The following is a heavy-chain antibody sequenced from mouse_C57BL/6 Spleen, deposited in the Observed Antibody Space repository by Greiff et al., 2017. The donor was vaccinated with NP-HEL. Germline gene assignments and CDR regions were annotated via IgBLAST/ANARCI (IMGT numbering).Heavy chain of an antibody. V-gene: IGHV2-2*01. CDR2: IWSGGST. CDR3: ARKDYYGSSNAMDY. Sequence: VKVEESGPGLVQPSQSLSITCTVSGFSLTSYGVHWVRQSPGKGLEWLGVIWSGGSTDYNAAFISRLSISKDNSKSQVFFKMNSLQADDTAIYYCARKDYYGSSNAMDYWGQGTSVTVSS. CDR1: GFSLTSYG. D-gene: IGHD1-1*01. J-gene: IGHJ4*01.